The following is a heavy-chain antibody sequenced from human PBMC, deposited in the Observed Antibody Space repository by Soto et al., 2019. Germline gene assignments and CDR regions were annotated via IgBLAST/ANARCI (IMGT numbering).Heavy chain of an antibody. CDR3: ARDPPITSDYAMDV. Sequence: GGSLRLSCAASGFAVSHCYMMWVRQAPGKGLECISLTYTGGSTRYADSVKGRFTVSRDDSSNTLYLQMNNLRAEDTAVYYCARDPPITSDYAMDVWGQGTTVTVSS. CDR1: GFAVSHCY. J-gene: IGHJ6*02. V-gene: IGHV3-53*01. D-gene: IGHD1-20*01. CDR2: TYTGGST.